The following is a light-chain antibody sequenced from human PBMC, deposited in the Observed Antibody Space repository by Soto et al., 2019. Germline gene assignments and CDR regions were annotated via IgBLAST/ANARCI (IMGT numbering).Light chain of an antibody. CDR3: QQYYTTSYS. V-gene: IGKV4-1*01. CDR1: QSVLHGSSDNSL. Sequence: DIVLTQSPDSLAVSLGERAMITCKSRQSVLHGSSDNSLLAWYQQKPGQPPKLLIYWTSTRESGVPDRFSGRGSGTDFTLTISSLQAEDVAVYYCQQYYTTSYSFGQGTKLEI. CDR2: WTS. J-gene: IGKJ2*01.